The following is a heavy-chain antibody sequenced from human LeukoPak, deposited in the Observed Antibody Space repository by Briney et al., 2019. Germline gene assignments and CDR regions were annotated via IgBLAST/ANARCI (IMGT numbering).Heavy chain of an antibody. CDR1: GFSFDNYG. J-gene: IGHJ4*02. D-gene: IGHD3-22*01. Sequence: GGSLRLSCAASGFSFDNYGLTWVRHAPGKGLEWVSGINWNGDSTDYADSVKGRFTISRDNAKNSLYLQMNSLRAEDTALYYCARDLRVVITGSFDSWGQGTLVTVSS. V-gene: IGHV3-20*04. CDR2: INWNGDST. CDR3: ARDLRVVITGSFDS.